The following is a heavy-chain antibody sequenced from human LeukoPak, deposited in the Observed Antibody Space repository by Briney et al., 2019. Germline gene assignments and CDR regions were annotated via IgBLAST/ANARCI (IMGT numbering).Heavy chain of an antibody. V-gene: IGHV3-23*01. CDR1: GFAFGHCT. J-gene: IGHJ5*02. CDR2: ISGSGGSS. Sequence: GGSLRLSCAASGFAFGHCTMSWVRQAPGKGLEWVSSISGSGGSSYYADSVKGRFTISRDNAKNSLNLQMNSLRAEDTAVYYCARVQLSAEGGELDPWGQGTLVIVSS. CDR3: ARVQLSAEGGELDP. D-gene: IGHD1-1*01.